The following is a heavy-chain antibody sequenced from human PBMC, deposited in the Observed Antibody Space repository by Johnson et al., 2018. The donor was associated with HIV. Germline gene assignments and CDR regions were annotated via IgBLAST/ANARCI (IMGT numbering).Heavy chain of an antibody. D-gene: IGHD3-16*01. V-gene: IGHV3-13*01. CDR3: ARGGAHDAFDI. J-gene: IGHJ3*02. CDR2: IGTAGDT. CDR1: GFSFSSYD. Sequence: VHLVESGGGLVKPGGSLRLSCAASGFSFSSYDMHWVRQPTGKGLEWVSAIGTAGDTYYPGSAKGRFTISREDAKNSLYLQMNSLRGGDTAVYYCARGGAHDAFDIWGQGTMVTVSS.